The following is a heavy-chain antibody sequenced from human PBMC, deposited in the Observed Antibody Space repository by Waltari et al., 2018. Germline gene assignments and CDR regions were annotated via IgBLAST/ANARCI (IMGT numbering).Heavy chain of an antibody. CDR2: INPNSGGT. J-gene: IGHJ4*02. CDR1: GYTFTGYY. Sequence: QVQLVQSGAEVKKPGASVKVSCKASGYTFTGYYMNWVRQAPGQGLEWMGWINPNSGGTNYAQKFQGRVTMTRDTSISTAYMELSRLRSDDTAVYYCARDQSGGFPPTSPDYWGQGTLVTVSS. V-gene: IGHV1-2*02. CDR3: ARDQSGGFPPTSPDY. D-gene: IGHD3-10*01.